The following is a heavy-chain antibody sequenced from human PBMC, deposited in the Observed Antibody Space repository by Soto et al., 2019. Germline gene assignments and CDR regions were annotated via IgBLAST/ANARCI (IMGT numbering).Heavy chain of an antibody. V-gene: IGHV1-18*04. CDR1: GYTFTGNY. CDR3: ARGDYDFWSGYPAQFDY. D-gene: IGHD3-3*01. J-gene: IGHJ4*02. CDR2: ISAYNGNT. Sequence: ASVKVSCKASGYTFTGNYMHWVRQAPGQGLEWMGWISAYNGNTDSAQRLQGRLTLTTDTSTSTAYMELRSLRSDDTAVYYCARGDYDFWSGYPAQFDYWGQGTLVTVS.